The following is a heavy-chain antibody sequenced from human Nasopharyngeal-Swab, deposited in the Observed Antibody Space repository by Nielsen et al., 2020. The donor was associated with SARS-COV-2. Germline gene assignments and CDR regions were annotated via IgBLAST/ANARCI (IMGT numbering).Heavy chain of an antibody. V-gene: IGHV1-2*06. J-gene: IGHJ6*03. D-gene: IGHD5-12*01. Sequence: ASVKVSCKASGYTFTVYYMHWVRQAPGQGLEWMGRINPNSGGTNYAQKFQGRVTMTRDTSISTAYMELSRLRSDDTAVYYCARGYSGYDLYYYYYMDVWGKGTTVTVSS. CDR1: GYTFTVYY. CDR2: INPNSGGT. CDR3: ARGYSGYDLYYYYYMDV.